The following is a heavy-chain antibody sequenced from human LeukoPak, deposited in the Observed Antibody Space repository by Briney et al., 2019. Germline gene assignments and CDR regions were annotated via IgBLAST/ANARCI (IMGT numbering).Heavy chain of an antibody. D-gene: IGHD3-10*01. J-gene: IGHJ4*02. CDR2: ISGSGDST. Sequence: GGSLRLSCAASGFTFSSYAMNWVRQAPGKGLAWVSGISGSGDSTYYADSVKGRFTISRDNAKNTLYLQMNSLRAEDTAVYYCARGNYYGQDYWGQGTLVTVSS. V-gene: IGHV3-23*01. CDR1: GFTFSSYA. CDR3: ARGNYYGQDY.